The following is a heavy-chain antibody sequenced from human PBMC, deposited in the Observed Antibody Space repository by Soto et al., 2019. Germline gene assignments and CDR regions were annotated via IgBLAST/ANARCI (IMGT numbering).Heavy chain of an antibody. Sequence: GGSLRLSCAASGFRFSSYWMHGVRQAPGKGLVWVSRINSDGSSTRYADSVKGRFTISRDNAKNTVYLQMNSLRAEDTAVYYCAREGFGYQLLSSDWFDPWGQGTLVTVSS. J-gene: IGHJ5*02. D-gene: IGHD2-2*01. CDR3: AREGFGYQLLSSDWFDP. CDR2: INSDGSST. V-gene: IGHV3-74*01. CDR1: GFRFSSYW.